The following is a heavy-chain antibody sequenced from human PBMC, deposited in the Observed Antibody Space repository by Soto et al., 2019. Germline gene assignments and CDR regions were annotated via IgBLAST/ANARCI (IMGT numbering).Heavy chain of an antibody. CDR3: ATELGATQGPFDN. CDR1: VFPFGANA. CDR2: LSNTGRRT. Sequence: TGGSLRLSCVVSVFPFGANAMSWVRQAPGKGLEWVPGLSNTGRRTSYADSVKGRFNISRDNSENTVYLQMNSLRVEDTAVYYCATELGATQGPFDNWGQGTLVTVSS. D-gene: IGHD1-26*01. J-gene: IGHJ4*02. V-gene: IGHV3-23*01.